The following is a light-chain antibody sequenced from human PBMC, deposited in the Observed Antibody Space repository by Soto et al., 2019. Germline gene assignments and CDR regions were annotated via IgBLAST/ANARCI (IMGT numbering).Light chain of an antibody. CDR1: QSISSW. CDR3: QQYNSYWT. Sequence: DIQMTQSPSTLSASVGDRVTITFRASQSISSWLAWYQQKPGKAPXXLIYDASSLESGAPSRFSGSGSGTEFTLTISSLQPDDFATYYCQQYNSYWTFGQGTKVDI. CDR2: DAS. J-gene: IGKJ1*01. V-gene: IGKV1-5*01.